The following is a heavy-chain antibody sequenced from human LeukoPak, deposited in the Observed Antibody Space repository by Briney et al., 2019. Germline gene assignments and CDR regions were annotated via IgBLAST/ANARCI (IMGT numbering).Heavy chain of an antibody. CDR2: IYWDDDK. Sequence: SGPTLVKPTQTLTLTCTFSGFSLSTSGVGVGWIRQPPGKALEWLALIYWDDDKRYSPSLKSRLTITKDTSKNQVVLTMTNMDPVDTATYYCAHRAQAIGWVVVPAAEQYYFDYWGQGTLVTVSS. V-gene: IGHV2-5*02. CDR1: GFSLSTSGVG. D-gene: IGHD2-2*01. J-gene: IGHJ4*02. CDR3: AHRAQAIGWVVVPAAEQYYFDY.